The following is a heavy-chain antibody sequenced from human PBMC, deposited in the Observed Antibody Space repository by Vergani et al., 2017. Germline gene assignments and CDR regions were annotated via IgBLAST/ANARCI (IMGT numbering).Heavy chain of an antibody. CDR3: AREDVDIEATSQGPGWFDP. CDR1: GYTFTGYY. V-gene: IGHV1-2*02. CDR2: INPNSGGT. D-gene: IGHD5-12*01. J-gene: IGHJ5*02. Sequence: QVQLVQSGAEVKKPGASVKVSCKASGYTFTGYYMHWVRQAPGQGLEWMGWINPNSGGTNYAQKFQGRVTMTRDTSISTAYMELSRLRSDDTAVYYCAREDVDIEATSQGPGWFDPWGQGTLVTVSS.